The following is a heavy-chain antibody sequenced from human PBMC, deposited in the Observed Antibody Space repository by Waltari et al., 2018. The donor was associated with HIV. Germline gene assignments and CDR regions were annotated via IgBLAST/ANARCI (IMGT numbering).Heavy chain of an antibody. CDR3: ARTLPYWGSYYYGMDV. D-gene: IGHD3-16*01. CDR1: GFSLSNARMG. V-gene: IGHV2-26*01. Sequence: QVTLKESGPVLVKPTETLTLTCTVSGFSLSNARMGVSWIRQPPGKALEWLAHIFSNDEKSYSTSLKSRLTISKDTSKSQVVLTMTNMDPVDTATYYCARTLPYWGSYYYGMDVWGQGTTVTVSS. J-gene: IGHJ6*02. CDR2: IFSNDEK.